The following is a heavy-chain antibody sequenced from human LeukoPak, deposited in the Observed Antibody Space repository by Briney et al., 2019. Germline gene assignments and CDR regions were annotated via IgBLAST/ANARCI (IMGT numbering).Heavy chain of an antibody. D-gene: IGHD2-15*01. Sequence: ASVKVSCKASGYTFTSYGISWGRQAPGQGLEWRGWISAYNGNTNYAQKLQGRVTMTTDTSTSTAYMELRSLRSDDTAVYYCARDHCSGGICLYNWFDPWGQGTLVTVSS. J-gene: IGHJ5*02. CDR2: ISAYNGNT. CDR1: GYTFTSYG. V-gene: IGHV1-18*01. CDR3: ARDHCSGGICLYNWFDP.